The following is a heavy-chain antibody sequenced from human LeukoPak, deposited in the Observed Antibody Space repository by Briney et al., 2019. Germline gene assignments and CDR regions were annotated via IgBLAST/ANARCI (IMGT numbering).Heavy chain of an antibody. V-gene: IGHV3-66*01. D-gene: IGHD3-22*01. J-gene: IGHJ4*02. CDR3: ARDYPYYYDSSGYYSFDY. CDR2: IYSGGST. Sequence: GGSLRLSCAASGFTVSSNYMSWVRQAPGKGLEWVSVIYSGGSTYYADSVKGRFTISRDNSKNTLYLQMNSLRAEDTAVYYCARDYPYYYDSSGYYSFDYWGQGTLVTVSS. CDR1: GFTVSSNY.